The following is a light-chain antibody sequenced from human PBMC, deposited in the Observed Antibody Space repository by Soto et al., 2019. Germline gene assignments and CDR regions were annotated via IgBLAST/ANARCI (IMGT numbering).Light chain of an antibody. J-gene: IGKJ5*01. CDR1: QSVSSN. CDR3: QQRDSWPIT. Sequence: EIAMTQSPATLSVSPGERATLSGRASQSVSSNLAWYQQTPGQAPRLLMYDASTRDTGIPARFSGIRSGTDCTLPLNRLEPDDFEVYYCQQRDSWPITFGQGTRLEIK. CDR2: DAS. V-gene: IGKV3D-15*01.